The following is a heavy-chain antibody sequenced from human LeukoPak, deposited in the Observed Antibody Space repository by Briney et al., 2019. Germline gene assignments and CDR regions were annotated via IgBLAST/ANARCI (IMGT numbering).Heavy chain of an antibody. V-gene: IGHV3-48*03. CDR1: GFTFSSYE. Sequence: GGSLRLSCAASGFTFSSYEMNWVRQAPGKGLEWVSYISSSGSTIYYADSVKGRFTISRDNAKNTLYLQMNSLRAEDTAVYYCARRYSSGWYPDNYYFDYWGQGTLVTVSS. CDR3: ARRYSSGWYPDNYYFDY. CDR2: ISSSGSTI. D-gene: IGHD6-19*01. J-gene: IGHJ4*02.